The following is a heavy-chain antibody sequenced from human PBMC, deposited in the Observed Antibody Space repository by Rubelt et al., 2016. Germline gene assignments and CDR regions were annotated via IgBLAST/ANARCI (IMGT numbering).Heavy chain of an antibody. J-gene: IGHJ3*02. D-gene: IGHD3-22*01. Sequence: KPGESLKISCKGSGYSFTTYYIGWVRQMPGKGLEWMGIIYPGDSDVRYRPSFQGQVTLSADKSISTAYLQWSSLKASDTAMYYCARLRDYYDPNDAFDIWGQGTMVTVSS. V-gene: IGHV5-51*03. CDR3: ARLRDYYDPNDAFDI. CDR2: IYPGDSDV. CDR1: GYSFTTYY.